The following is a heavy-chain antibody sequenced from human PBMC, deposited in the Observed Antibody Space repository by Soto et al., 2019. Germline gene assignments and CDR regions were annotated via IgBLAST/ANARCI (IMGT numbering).Heavy chain of an antibody. Sequence: GESLKISCKASGYSFNSYWIGWVRQMPGKGLEWMGIVHPGNSDIRYSPSFQGQVTVSVDRSISTAYLQWSSLKASDTAMYYCAALTGATFHWGQGTLVTVSS. J-gene: IGHJ4*02. V-gene: IGHV5-51*01. D-gene: IGHD1-20*01. CDR2: VHPGNSDI. CDR3: AALTGATFH. CDR1: GYSFNSYW.